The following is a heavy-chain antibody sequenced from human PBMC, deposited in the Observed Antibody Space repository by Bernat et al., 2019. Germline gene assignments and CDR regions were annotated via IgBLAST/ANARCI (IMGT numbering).Heavy chain of an antibody. CDR3: ASGVSYYYGSGGYYYYGMDV. CDR2: IYTSGST. J-gene: IGHJ6*02. Sequence: QVQLQESGPGLVKPSQTLSLTCTVSGGSISSGSYYWSWIRQPAGKGLEWIGRIYTSGSTNYNPSLKSRVTISVDTSKNQFSLKLSSVTAADTAVYYCASGVSYYYGSGGYYYYGMDVWGQGTTVTVSS. V-gene: IGHV4-61*02. CDR1: GGSISSGSYY. D-gene: IGHD3-10*01.